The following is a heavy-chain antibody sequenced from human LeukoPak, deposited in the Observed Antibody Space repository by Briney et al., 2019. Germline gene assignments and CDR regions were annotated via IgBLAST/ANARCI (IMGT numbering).Heavy chain of an antibody. CDR2: IYYSGST. CDR1: GGSFSGYY. Sequence: SETLSLTCAVYGGSFSGYYWSWIRQPPGKGLEWIGYIYYSGSTNYNPSLKSRVTISVDTSKNQFSLKLSSVTAADTAVYYCAREGIAAAADYWGQGTLVTVSS. J-gene: IGHJ4*02. D-gene: IGHD6-13*01. CDR3: AREGIAAAADY. V-gene: IGHV4-59*01.